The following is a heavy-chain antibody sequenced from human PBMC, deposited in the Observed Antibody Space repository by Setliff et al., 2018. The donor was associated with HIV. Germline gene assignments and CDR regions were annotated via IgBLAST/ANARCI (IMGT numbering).Heavy chain of an antibody. D-gene: IGHD2-21*01. Sequence: PGGSLRLSCAASGFTFSNYAMSWVRQAPGKGLEWVSIISASGGSTYYADSVKGRSIISRDDSESTLFLQMNSLRVDDTAVYYCARVRYCGSPSCRKEFDLWGQGTLVTVSS. V-gene: IGHV3-23*01. J-gene: IGHJ4*02. CDR2: ISASGGST. CDR3: ARVRYCGSPSCRKEFDL. CDR1: GFTFSNYA.